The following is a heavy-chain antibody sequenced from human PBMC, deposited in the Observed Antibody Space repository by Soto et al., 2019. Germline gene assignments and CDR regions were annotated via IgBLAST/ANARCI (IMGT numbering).Heavy chain of an antibody. Sequence: EVQLLDSGGGLVQPGGSLRLSCAASGFTFSNYAMRWVRQAPGKGLEWVSGISASGGSTYYADSVKGRFTISRDDSKYTLYLHMDYLRAEDTAVYYCATEPLVRRYFDYWGQGTLVTVSS. V-gene: IGHV3-23*01. CDR3: ATEPLVRRYFDY. J-gene: IGHJ4*02. D-gene: IGHD1-1*01. CDR1: GFTFSNYA. CDR2: ISASGGST.